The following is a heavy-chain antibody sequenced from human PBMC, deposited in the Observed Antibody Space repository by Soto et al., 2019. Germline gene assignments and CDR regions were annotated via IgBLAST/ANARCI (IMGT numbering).Heavy chain of an antibody. CDR2: ISAYNGNT. D-gene: IGHD4-4*01. J-gene: IGHJ4*02. Sequence: ASVKVSCKASGYTFTSYGISWVRQAPRQGLEWMGWISAYNGNTNYAQKPQGRVTMTTDTSTSTAYMELRSLRSDDTAVYYCAIDYSNYPYYFDYWGQGTLVTVSS. CDR1: GYTFTSYG. CDR3: AIDYSNYPYYFDY. V-gene: IGHV1-18*04.